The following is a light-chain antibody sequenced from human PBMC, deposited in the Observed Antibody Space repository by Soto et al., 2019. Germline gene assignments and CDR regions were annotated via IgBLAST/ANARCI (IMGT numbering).Light chain of an antibody. CDR2: GAS. CDR1: QSVSSSY. Sequence: EIVLTQSPGTLSLSPGERATLSCRASQSVSSSYLAWYQQKPGQAPRLLIYGASSRATGIPDRFSGSGSGTDFTLTISRLEPEDFAVYYCQRYGSSPWTFGQGSKVEMK. J-gene: IGKJ1*01. CDR3: QRYGSSPWT. V-gene: IGKV3-20*01.